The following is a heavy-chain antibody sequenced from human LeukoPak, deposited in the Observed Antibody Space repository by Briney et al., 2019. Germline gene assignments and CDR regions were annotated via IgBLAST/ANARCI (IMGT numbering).Heavy chain of an antibody. CDR3: ASVWFGELKYYFDY. D-gene: IGHD3-10*01. CDR2: IYHSGST. CDR1: GYSISSGYY. J-gene: IGHJ4*02. V-gene: IGHV4-38-2*02. Sequence: SETLSLTCTVSGYSISSGYYWGWIRQPPGKGLEWIGSIYHSGSTYYNPSLKSRVTISVDTSKNQFSLKLSSVTAADTAVYYCASVWFGELKYYFDYWGQGTLVTVSS.